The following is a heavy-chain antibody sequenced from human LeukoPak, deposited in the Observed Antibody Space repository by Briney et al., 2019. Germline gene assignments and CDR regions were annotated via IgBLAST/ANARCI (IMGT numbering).Heavy chain of an antibody. V-gene: IGHV4-59*08. CDR3: ARGLYSGYDGGFGY. CDR1: GGSISKYY. Sequence: PSETLSLTCTVSGGSISKYYWSWIRQPPGKGLEWIGYIYYSGSTKYNPSLKSRVTISVDTSKSHFYMKLASATAADTAVYYCARGLYSGYDGGFGYWGQGTLVTVSS. J-gene: IGHJ4*02. D-gene: IGHD5-12*01. CDR2: IYYSGST.